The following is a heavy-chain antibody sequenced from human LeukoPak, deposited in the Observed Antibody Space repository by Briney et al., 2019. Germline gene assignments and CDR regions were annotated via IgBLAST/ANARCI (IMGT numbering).Heavy chain of an antibody. CDR3: ARHGPGIAAAAPRDAFDI. Sequence: PSETLSLTCTVSGGSISSSSYYWGWIRQPPGKGLEWIGSIYYSGSAYYNPSLKSRVTISVDTSKNQFSLKLSSVTAADTAVYYCARHGPGIAAAAPRDAFDIWGQGTMVTVSS. CDR1: GGSISSSSYY. J-gene: IGHJ3*02. V-gene: IGHV4-39*01. D-gene: IGHD6-13*01. CDR2: IYYSGSA.